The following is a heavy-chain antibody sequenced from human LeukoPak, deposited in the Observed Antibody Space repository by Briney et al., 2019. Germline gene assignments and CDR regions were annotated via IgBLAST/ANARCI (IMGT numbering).Heavy chain of an antibody. CDR1: GFTVSSNY. Sequence: GGSLRLSCAASGFTVSSNYMSWVRQAPGKGLEWVSVIYSGGSTYYADSAKGRFTISRDNSKNTLYLQMNSLRAEDTAVYYCARDRTGIQLSGKTLDYYYYYGMDVWGQGTTVTVSS. CDR3: ARDRTGIQLSGKTLDYYYYYGMDV. J-gene: IGHJ6*02. D-gene: IGHD5-18*01. CDR2: IYSGGST. V-gene: IGHV3-66*01.